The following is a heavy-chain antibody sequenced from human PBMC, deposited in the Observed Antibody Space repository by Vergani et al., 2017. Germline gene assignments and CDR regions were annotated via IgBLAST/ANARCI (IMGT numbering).Heavy chain of an antibody. V-gene: IGHV3-9*01. CDR2: INWNSDSL. D-gene: IGHD2-8*01. Sequence: EVQLVDSGGGLVQPGRSLRLSCAASGFTFEDYAIHLVRQAPGKGLEGVSGINWNSDSLAYPDSVKGRFTISRDNAKNSLYLQMNNLRAADTAVYYCARSGYCAHGVCYMTYYYYMDVWGRGTAVSVCS. CDR3: ARSGYCAHGVCYMTYYYYMDV. J-gene: IGHJ6*03. CDR1: GFTFEDYA.